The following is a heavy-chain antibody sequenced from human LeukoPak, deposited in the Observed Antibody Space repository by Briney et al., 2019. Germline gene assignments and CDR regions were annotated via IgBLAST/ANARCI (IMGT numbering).Heavy chain of an antibody. CDR3: ARDHLAPYFASYSSSSGTFDY. J-gene: IGHJ4*02. CDR1: GFIFSSYS. Sequence: GGSLRLSCAASGFIFSSYSMNWVRQAPGEGLEWVSSISTSGSYIYYADSVKGRFTISRDNATNSLSLQMNSLRAEDTAVYYCARDHLAPYFASYSSSSGTFDYWGQGTLVTVSS. V-gene: IGHV3-21*01. D-gene: IGHD6-6*01. CDR2: ISTSGSYI.